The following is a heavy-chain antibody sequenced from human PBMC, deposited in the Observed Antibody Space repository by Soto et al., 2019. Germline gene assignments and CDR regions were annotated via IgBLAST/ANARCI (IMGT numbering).Heavy chain of an antibody. V-gene: IGHV5-51*01. J-gene: IGHJ4*02. D-gene: IGHD6-19*01. CDR2: IYLSDSDT. CDR1: GYSFTSYW. CDR3: ARYSSGWPYYFDY. Sequence: ESLKISCKGSGYSFTSYWIAWVRQMPGKGLEWMGIIYLSDSDTRYSPSFQGRVTISADKSISTAYLQWSSLKASDTAMYYCARYSSGWPYYFDYWGQGTRVSVSS.